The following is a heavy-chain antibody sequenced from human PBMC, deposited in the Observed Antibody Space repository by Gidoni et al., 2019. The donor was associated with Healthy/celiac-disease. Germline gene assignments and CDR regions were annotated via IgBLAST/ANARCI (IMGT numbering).Heavy chain of an antibody. CDR3: ARLLHYDSSGYDAFDI. J-gene: IGHJ3*02. V-gene: IGHV3-33*01. CDR2: IWYDGSNK. Sequence: QVQLVASGGGVVQPGRSLRLSCAASGFTFSRYGMPWVRQAPGKGLGWVAVIWYDGSNKYYADSVKGRFTISRDNSKNTLYLQMNSLRAEDTAVYYCARLLHYDSSGYDAFDIWGHGTMVTVSS. D-gene: IGHD3-22*01. CDR1: GFTFSRYG.